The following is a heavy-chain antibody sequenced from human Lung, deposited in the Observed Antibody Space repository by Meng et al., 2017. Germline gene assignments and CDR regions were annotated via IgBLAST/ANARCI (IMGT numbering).Heavy chain of an antibody. J-gene: IGHJ5*02. V-gene: IGHV4-31*03. CDR2: IHYSGST. D-gene: IGHD3-22*01. CDR1: GGSISSGTYY. CDR3: ARYVFDSSSLYSNWFDP. Sequence: QVQLQESGPGLVKPSQTLSLTCTVLGGSISSGTYYWGWIPQLPGKGLEWIAYIHYSGSTYYSPSLKSRVTISVDTSKNQLSLKLSSMTAADAAVYYCARYVFDSSSLYSNWFDPWGQGTLVTVSS.